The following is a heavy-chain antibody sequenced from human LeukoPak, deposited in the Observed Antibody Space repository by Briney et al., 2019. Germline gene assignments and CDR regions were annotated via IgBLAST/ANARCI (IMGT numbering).Heavy chain of an antibody. J-gene: IGHJ4*02. CDR1: GGTFSSYA. CDR3: ASKAGYSSSWTERN. V-gene: IGHV1-69*04. D-gene: IGHD6-13*01. Sequence: GASVKVSCKASGGTFSSYAISWVRQAPGQGLEWMGRIIPILGIANYAQKFQGRVTITADKSTSTAYMELSSPRSEDTAVYYCASKAGYSSSWTERNWGQGTLVTVSS. CDR2: IIPILGIA.